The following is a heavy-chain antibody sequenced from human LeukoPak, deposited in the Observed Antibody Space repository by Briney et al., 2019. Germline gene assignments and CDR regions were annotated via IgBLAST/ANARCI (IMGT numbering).Heavy chain of an antibody. CDR2: INSDGSST. J-gene: IGHJ4*02. CDR1: GFTFSSYW. CDR3: VRGYGGNTFDY. Sequence: PGGSLRLSCAASGFTFSSYWMHSVRHAPGKGLVWVSRINSDGSSTIYADAVKGRYTISRDNAKNTLYLQMNSLRAEDTAVYYCVRGYGGNTFDYWGQGTLVTVSS. V-gene: IGHV3-74*01. D-gene: IGHD4/OR15-4a*01.